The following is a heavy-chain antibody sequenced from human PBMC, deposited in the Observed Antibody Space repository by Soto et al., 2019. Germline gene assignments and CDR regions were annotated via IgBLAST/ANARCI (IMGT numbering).Heavy chain of an antibody. CDR3: ASRNPHYDSSGYPIDY. CDR2: IYYSGST. J-gene: IGHJ4*02. D-gene: IGHD3-22*01. CDR1: GGSISSGDYY. Sequence: PSETLSLTCTVSGGSISSGDYYWSWIRQPPGKGLEWIGYIYYSGSTYYNPSLKSRVTVSVDTSKNQFSLKLSSVTAADTAVYYCASRNPHYDSSGYPIDYWGQGTLVTVSS. V-gene: IGHV4-30-4*01.